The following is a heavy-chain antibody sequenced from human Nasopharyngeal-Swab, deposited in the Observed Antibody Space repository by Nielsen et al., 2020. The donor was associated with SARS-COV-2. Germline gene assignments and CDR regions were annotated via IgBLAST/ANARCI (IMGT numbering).Heavy chain of an antibody. CDR2: INPSGGST. Sequence: ASVKVSCKASGYTFTSYYMHWVRQAPGQGLEWMGIINPSGGSTSYAQKFQGRVTMTRDTSTSTAYMELRSLRSDDTAVYYCASADIVVVPAASSRHYYYYGMDVWGQGTTVTVSS. J-gene: IGHJ6*02. CDR3: ASADIVVVPAASSRHYYYYGMDV. V-gene: IGHV1-46*01. CDR1: GYTFTSYY. D-gene: IGHD2-2*01.